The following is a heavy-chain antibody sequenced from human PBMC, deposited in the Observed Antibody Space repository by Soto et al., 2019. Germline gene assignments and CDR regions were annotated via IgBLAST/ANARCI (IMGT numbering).Heavy chain of an antibody. D-gene: IGHD6-13*01. J-gene: IGHJ6*02. Sequence: PGESLKISCKGSGYSITSYWIGWVRQMPGKGLEWMGIIYPGDSDTRYSPSFQGQVTISADKSISTAYLQWSSLKASDTAMYYCASRDDSSSWYSDYYYGMDVWGQGTTVTVSS. V-gene: IGHV5-51*01. CDR2: IYPGDSDT. CDR1: GYSITSYW. CDR3: ASRDDSSSWYSDYYYGMDV.